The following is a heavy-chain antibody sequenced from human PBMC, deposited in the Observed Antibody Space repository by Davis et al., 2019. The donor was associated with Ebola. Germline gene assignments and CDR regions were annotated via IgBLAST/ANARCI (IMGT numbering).Heavy chain of an antibody. CDR1: GDIFTTYN. CDR3: AGIYGDNSHDAYHI. Sequence: ASVQVSCKASGDIFTTYNIHWVRQAPGQGLEWLAVINPRRDSTSYAQKFQGRVTVTRDTSTGTVYMDLSSLRSDDTAVYYCAGIYGDNSHDAYHIWGQGTMVTVSS. V-gene: IGHV1-46*01. CDR2: INPRRDST. J-gene: IGHJ3*02. D-gene: IGHD4/OR15-4a*01.